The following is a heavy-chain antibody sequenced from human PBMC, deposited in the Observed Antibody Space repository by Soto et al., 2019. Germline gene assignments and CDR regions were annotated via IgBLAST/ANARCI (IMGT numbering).Heavy chain of an antibody. D-gene: IGHD3-22*01. J-gene: IGHJ4*02. V-gene: IGHV4-30-4*01. CDR2: IYYSGST. Sequence: PSETLSLTCTVSGGSISSGDYYWSWIRQPPGKGLEWIGYIYYSGSTYYKPSLNSRVTISVDTSKNQFSLKLSSVTVADTAVYYCASRYYYDTSGYFGYWGQGTLVTVSS. CDR1: GGSISSGDYY. CDR3: ASRYYYDTSGYFGY.